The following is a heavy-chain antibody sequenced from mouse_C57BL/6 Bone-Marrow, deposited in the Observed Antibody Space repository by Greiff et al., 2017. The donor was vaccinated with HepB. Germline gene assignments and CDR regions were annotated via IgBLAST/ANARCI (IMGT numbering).Heavy chain of an antibody. CDR1: GYTFTSYW. CDR2: IHPSDSDT. Sequence: QVQLQQPGAELVKPGASVKLSCKASGYTFTSYWMHWVKQRPGQGLEWIGRIHPSDSDTNYNQKFKGKATLTVDKSSSTAYMQLSSLTSEDSAVYYCAATVVAPYYFDYWGQGTTLTVSS. D-gene: IGHD1-1*01. CDR3: AATVVAPYYFDY. V-gene: IGHV1-74*01. J-gene: IGHJ2*01.